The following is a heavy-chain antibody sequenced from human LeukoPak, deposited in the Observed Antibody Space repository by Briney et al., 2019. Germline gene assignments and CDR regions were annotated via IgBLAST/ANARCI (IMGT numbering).Heavy chain of an antibody. CDR2: ISWNSGSI. Sequence: TGGSLRLSCAASGFTFDDYAMHWVRQAPGKGLEWVSGISWNSGSIGYADSVKGRFTISRDNAKNSLYLQMNSLRAEDTALYYCAKDGYSSDGYFDYWGQGTLVTVSS. J-gene: IGHJ4*02. V-gene: IGHV3-9*01. D-gene: IGHD6-19*01. CDR3: AKDGYSSDGYFDY. CDR1: GFTFDDYA.